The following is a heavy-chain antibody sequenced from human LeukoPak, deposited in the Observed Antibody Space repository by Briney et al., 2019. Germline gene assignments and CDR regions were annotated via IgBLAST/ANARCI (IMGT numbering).Heavy chain of an antibody. D-gene: IGHD4-23*01. J-gene: IGHJ5*02. CDR1: GFTFSSXS. Sequence: GGSXXLSCAASGFTFSSXSMNWVRXAPGKXLEWVSYVNGNSKTTYYADSVKGRFTISRDNAKNSVYLQMNSLRVEDTAVYYCARDYGGNSDWFDPWGQGTLVTVSS. CDR2: VNGNSKTT. CDR3: ARDYGGNSDWFDP. V-gene: IGHV3-48*01.